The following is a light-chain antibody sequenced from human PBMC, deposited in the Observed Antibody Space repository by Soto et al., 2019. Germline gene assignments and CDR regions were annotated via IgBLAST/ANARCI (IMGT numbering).Light chain of an antibody. CDR2: GAS. J-gene: IGKJ3*01. V-gene: IGKV3-20*01. CDR1: QSIDSNY. CDR3: QQYGSSPIT. Sequence: EIVLTQSPGTLSLSPGERATLSCRASQSIDSNYLSWYQQKPGQAPRLLIYGASSRATGIPDRFSGSGSGTDFTLTISRLEPEDFAVYYCQQYGSSPITFGPGTKVDIK.